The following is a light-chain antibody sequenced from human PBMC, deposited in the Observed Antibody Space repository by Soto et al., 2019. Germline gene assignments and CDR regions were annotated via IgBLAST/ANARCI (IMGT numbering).Light chain of an antibody. CDR1: QSVPRSY. V-gene: IGKV3D-15*01. CDR2: GTS. CDR3: QQYDNWPWT. J-gene: IGKJ1*01. Sequence: ERVITEPPATLSESTGERAILSCRASQSVPRSYLAWYQQKPGQAPRLLIYGTSSRATGIPDRFSGSGSGTDFTLTISSLQSEDFAVYYCQQYDNWPWTFGQGTKVDIK.